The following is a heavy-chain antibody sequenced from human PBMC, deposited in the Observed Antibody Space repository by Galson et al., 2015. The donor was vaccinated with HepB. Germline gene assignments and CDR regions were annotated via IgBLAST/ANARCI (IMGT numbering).Heavy chain of an antibody. Sequence: SLRLSCAASGFTFSSYGMHWVRQAPGKGLEWVAVIWYDGSNKYYADSVKGRFTISRDNSKNTLYLQMNSLRAEDTAVYYCARDWRYCSGGSCYSDAFDIWGQGTMVTVSS. CDR3: ARDWRYCSGGSCYSDAFDI. D-gene: IGHD2-15*01. J-gene: IGHJ3*02. CDR2: IWYDGSNK. CDR1: GFTFSSYG. V-gene: IGHV3-33*01.